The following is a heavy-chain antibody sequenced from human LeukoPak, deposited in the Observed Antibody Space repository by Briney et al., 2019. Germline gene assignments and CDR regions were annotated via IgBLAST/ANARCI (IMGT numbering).Heavy chain of an antibody. J-gene: IGHJ5*02. D-gene: IGHD3-3*01. CDR3: AGLWRAWFDP. CDR2: IYYSGST. CDR1: GGSISSSSYY. Sequence: SETLSLTCTVSGGSISSSSYYWGWIRQPPGKGLEWIGSIYYSGSTYYNPSLKSRVTISVDTSKNQFSLKLSSVTAADTAVYYCAGLWRAWFDPWGQGTLVTVSS. V-gene: IGHV4-39*01.